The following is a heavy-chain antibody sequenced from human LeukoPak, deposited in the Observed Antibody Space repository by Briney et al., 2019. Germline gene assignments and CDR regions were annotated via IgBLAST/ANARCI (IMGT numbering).Heavy chain of an antibody. Sequence: GGSLRLSCAASGFTFSSYGMHWVRQAPGKGLEWVAFIRYDGSNKYYADSVKGRFTVSRDNSKNTLYLQMNSVRAEDTGVYYCAKVYGSGSYYFPDYWGQGTLVTVSS. J-gene: IGHJ4*02. V-gene: IGHV3-30*02. D-gene: IGHD3-10*01. CDR1: GFTFSSYG. CDR2: IRYDGSNK. CDR3: AKVYGSGSYYFPDY.